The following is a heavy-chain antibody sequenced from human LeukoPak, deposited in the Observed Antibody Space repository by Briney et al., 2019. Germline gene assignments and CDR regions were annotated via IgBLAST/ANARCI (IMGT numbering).Heavy chain of an antibody. D-gene: IGHD3-10*01. CDR1: GGSISSYY. CDR2: IYYSGST. Sequence: PSETLSLTCTVSGGSISSYYWSWIRQPPGKGLEWIGYIYYSGSTNYNPSLKSRVTISVDTSKNQFSLKLSSMTAADTAVYYCARQHYYGSGSYDYWGQGTLVTVSS. V-gene: IGHV4-59*08. CDR3: ARQHYYGSGSYDY. J-gene: IGHJ4*02.